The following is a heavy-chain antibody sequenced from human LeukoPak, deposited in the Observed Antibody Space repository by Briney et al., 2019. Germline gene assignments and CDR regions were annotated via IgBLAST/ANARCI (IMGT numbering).Heavy chain of an antibody. D-gene: IGHD5-12*01. CDR1: GFTFSSYS. Sequence: GGSLRLSCAASGFTFSSYSMNWVRQAPGKGLEWVSFISTSSSYIYYADSVKGRFTISRGNAKNSLYLQVNSLTAKDTAVYYCARVRPGQWLLRDAFDIWDQGTMVTVSS. V-gene: IGHV3-21*01. CDR3: ARVRPGQWLLRDAFDI. J-gene: IGHJ3*02. CDR2: ISTSSSYI.